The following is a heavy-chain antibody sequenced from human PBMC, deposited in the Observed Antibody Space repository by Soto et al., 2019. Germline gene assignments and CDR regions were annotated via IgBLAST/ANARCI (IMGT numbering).Heavy chain of an antibody. J-gene: IGHJ4*02. V-gene: IGHV4-59*08. Sequence: SETLSLTCTVSGGSISGNYWSWIRQPPGKGLEWLGYIYASGSTTGSTNCNPSLKSRVTISLDTSKNQFSLRLGSVSATDTAVYYCAGPRDEDPYYFDFWGQGTRVTVSS. CDR2: IYASGST. CDR3: AGPRDEDPYYFDF. CDR1: GGSISGNY.